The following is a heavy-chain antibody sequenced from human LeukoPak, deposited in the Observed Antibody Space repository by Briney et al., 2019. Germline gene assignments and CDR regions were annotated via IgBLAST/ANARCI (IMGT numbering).Heavy chain of an antibody. V-gene: IGHV1-69*05. CDR1: GGTFSSYA. D-gene: IGHD2-15*01. CDR2: IIPIFGTA. Sequence: SVKVSCKASGGTFSSYAISWVRRAPGQGLEWMGGIIPIFGTANYAQKFQGRVTITTDESTSTAYMELSSLRSEDTAVYYCAREEYCSGGSCYSGYSYYFXYWGQGTLVTVSS. CDR3: AREEYCSGGSCYSGYSYYFXY. J-gene: IGHJ4*02.